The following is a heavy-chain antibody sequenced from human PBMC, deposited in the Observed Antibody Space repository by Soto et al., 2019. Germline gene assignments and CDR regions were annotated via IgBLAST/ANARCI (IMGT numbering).Heavy chain of an antibody. CDR3: ARVDPILVPAAMVYGV. V-gene: IGHV1-24*01. CDR1: GYTLTELS. D-gene: IGHD2-2*01. J-gene: IGHJ6*02. Sequence: ASVKVSCKVSGYTLTELSMHWVRQAPGKGLEWMGGFDPEDGETIYAQKFQGRVTMTRNTSISTAYMELSSLRSEDTAVYYCARVDPILVPAAMVYGVWGQGTTVTVSS. CDR2: FDPEDGET.